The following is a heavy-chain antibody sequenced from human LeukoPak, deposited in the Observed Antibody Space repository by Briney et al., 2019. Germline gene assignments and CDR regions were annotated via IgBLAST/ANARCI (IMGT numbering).Heavy chain of an antibody. Sequence: GGSLRFSCAASGFTRSRYEMNWVRQAPGKGLEWVSYISSSGGDILYADSVKGRFTISRDNAKNSLSLQMSSLRADDTAVYYCARDLYGSGGDAFDIWAKGNIHTVSS. V-gene: IGHV3-48*03. CDR2: ISSSGGDI. CDR1: GFTRSRYE. J-gene: IGHJ3*02. CDR3: ARDLYGSGGDAFDI. D-gene: IGHD3-10*01.